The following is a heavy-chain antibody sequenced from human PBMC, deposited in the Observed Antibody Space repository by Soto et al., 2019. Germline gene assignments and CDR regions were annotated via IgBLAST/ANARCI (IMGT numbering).Heavy chain of an antibody. CDR3: ARGGSYYDILTGWPHRRYNWFDP. J-gene: IGHJ5*02. D-gene: IGHD3-9*01. Sequence: PSETLSLTCAVYGGSFSGYYWSWIRQPPGKGLEWIGEINHSGSTNYNPSLKSRVTISVDTSKNQFSLKLSSVTAADTAVYYCARGGSYYDILTGWPHRRYNWFDPWGQGTLVTVSS. CDR2: INHSGST. V-gene: IGHV4-34*01. CDR1: GGSFSGYY.